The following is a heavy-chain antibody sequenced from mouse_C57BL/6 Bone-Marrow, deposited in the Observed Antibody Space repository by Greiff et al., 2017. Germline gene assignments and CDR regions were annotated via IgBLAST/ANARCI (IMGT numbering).Heavy chain of an antibody. V-gene: IGHV1-61*01. CDR3: ARLGYYGSPWYFDV. Sequence: QVQLQQPGAELVRPGSSVKLSCKASGYTFTSYWMDWVKQRPGQGLEWIGNIYPSDSETHYNQKFKDKATLTVDKSSSTAYMQLSSLTSEDSAVSYCARLGYYGSPWYFDVWGTGTTVTVSS. CDR2: IYPSDSET. J-gene: IGHJ1*03. D-gene: IGHD1-1*01. CDR1: GYTFTSYW.